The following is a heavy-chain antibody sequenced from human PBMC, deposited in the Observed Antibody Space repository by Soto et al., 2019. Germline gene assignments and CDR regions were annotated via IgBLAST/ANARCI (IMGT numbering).Heavy chain of an antibody. V-gene: IGHV6-1*01. J-gene: IGHJ5*02. CDR1: GDSVSSNSAA. Sequence: SQTLSLTCAISGDSVSSNSAAWNWIRQSPSRGLEWLGRTYYRSKWYNDYAVSVKSRITINPDTSKNQFSLQLNSVTPEDTAVYYCARYYDILPGYYSAWWLDPWGEGTLVTFSS. D-gene: IGHD3-9*01. CDR2: TYYRSKWYN. CDR3: ARYYDILPGYYSAWWLDP.